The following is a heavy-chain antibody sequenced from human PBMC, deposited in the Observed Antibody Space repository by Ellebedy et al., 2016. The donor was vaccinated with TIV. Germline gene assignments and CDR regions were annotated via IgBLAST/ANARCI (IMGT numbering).Heavy chain of an antibody. CDR3: ARGGTVAGTEWFDP. D-gene: IGHD6-19*01. CDR1: GGSISRYY. J-gene: IGHJ5*02. CDR2: IYYSGST. V-gene: IGHV4-59*01. Sequence: SETLSLXCTVSGGSISRYYWSWIRQPPGKGLEWIGYIYYSGSTNYNPSLKSRVTISVDTSKNQFPLKLSSVTAADTAVYYCARGGTVAGTEWFDPWGQGTLVTVSS.